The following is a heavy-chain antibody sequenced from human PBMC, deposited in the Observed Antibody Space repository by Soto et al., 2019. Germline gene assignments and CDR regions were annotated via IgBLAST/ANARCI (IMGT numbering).Heavy chain of an antibody. V-gene: IGHV3-30*18. J-gene: IGHJ4*02. CDR1: GFTFGNYG. CDR2: ISYDGGDK. CDR3: AKAGGAHKYLLDY. Sequence: QVHLVESGGGVVPPGRSLRLSCAGSGFTFGNYGMHWLRQAPGKGLEWLTVISYDGGDKNYADSVKGRFAISRDNSQKTLYLQMNSLRAEDTAIYYCAKAGGAHKYLLDYWGQGVLVTVSS. D-gene: IGHD2-2*02.